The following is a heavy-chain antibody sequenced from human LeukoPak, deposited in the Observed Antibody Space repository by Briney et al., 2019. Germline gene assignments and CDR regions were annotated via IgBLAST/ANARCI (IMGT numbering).Heavy chain of an antibody. CDR3: ARLQLLVAGSYYFDY. Sequence: SETLSLTCTVSGGSISSSSYYWGWIRQPPGKGLEWIGSIYYSGSTYYNPSLKSRVTISVDTSKNQFSLKLSSVTAADTAVYYCARLQLLVAGSYYFDYWGQGTLATVSS. V-gene: IGHV4-39*01. CDR2: IYYSGST. D-gene: IGHD6-19*01. CDR1: GGSISSSSYY. J-gene: IGHJ4*02.